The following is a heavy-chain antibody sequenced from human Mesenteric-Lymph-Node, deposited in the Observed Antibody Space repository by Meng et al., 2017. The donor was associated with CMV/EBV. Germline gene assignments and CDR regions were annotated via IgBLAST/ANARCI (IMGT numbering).Heavy chain of an antibody. CDR2: VHHSGTT. CDR1: GDSISNSTYY. D-gene: IGHD3-22*01. Sequence: QLQLQESGPGLGKPPEPLSLSCIVSGDSISNSTYYWTWIRQPPGKGLEWIGSVHHSGTTYYNPSLKGRLTISVDTSANLFSLRLTTVTAADTATYYCARRGNYDSDYSEYWGQGTLVTVSS. V-gene: IGHV4-39*01. J-gene: IGHJ4*02. CDR3: ARRGNYDSDYSEY.